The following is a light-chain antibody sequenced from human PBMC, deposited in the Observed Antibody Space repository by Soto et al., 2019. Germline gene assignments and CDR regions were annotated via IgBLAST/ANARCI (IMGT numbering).Light chain of an antibody. Sequence: QSVLTQAASVSGAPGQSITISCTGTSSDVGGFNYVSWYQQHPGKAPKLMIYDVSNRPSGVSNRFSGSKSGNTASLTISGLQAEDEADYYCSSYTSSSTYGFGTGTKAPS. J-gene: IGLJ1*01. CDR3: SSYTSSSTYG. CDR2: DVS. CDR1: SSDVGGFNY. V-gene: IGLV2-14*01.